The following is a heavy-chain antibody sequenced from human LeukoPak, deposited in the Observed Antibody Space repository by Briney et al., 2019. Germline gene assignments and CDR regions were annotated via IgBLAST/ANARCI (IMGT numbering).Heavy chain of an antibody. V-gene: IGHV3-33*06. CDR2: IWFDGRNE. J-gene: IGHJ4*02. CDR3: AKDPLVRGVTYDY. Sequence: GRSLRLSCAASGFIFKSYGMHWVRQAPGKGLEWVAHIWFDGRNEYFADSVRGRFTISRDNSKNTLYLQVNSLRVEDTAVYYCAKDPLVRGVTYDYWGQGTLVTVSS. D-gene: IGHD3-10*01. CDR1: GFIFKSYG.